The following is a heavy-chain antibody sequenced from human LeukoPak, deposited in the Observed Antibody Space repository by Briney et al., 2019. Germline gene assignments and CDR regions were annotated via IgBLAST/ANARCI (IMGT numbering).Heavy chain of an antibody. Sequence: PSETLSLTCAVPGGSISSYFWSWIRQPPGKGLEWVGYIYYSGSTNHNPCLKSRVTISVDTSKNQFSLKLSSVTAADTAVYYCARQVQPYDFWSGYYAFDYWGQATLVSVSS. D-gene: IGHD3-3*01. CDR3: ARQVQPYDFWSGYYAFDY. CDR2: IYYSGST. CDR1: GGSISSYF. V-gene: IGHV4-59*01. J-gene: IGHJ4*02.